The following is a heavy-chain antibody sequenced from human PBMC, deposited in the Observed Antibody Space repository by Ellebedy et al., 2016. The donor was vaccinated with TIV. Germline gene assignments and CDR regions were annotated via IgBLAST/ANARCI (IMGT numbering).Heavy chain of an antibody. Sequence: GESLKISCTASGFTFSSYAMNWVRQAPGKGLELVAAVNGGGLVIAYADSVKGGFTISRDNSKNTLDLQMNSLRAEDTDIYYCASSRYHYYVGNTIFADWGQGTLVTVSS. CDR3: ASSRYHYYVGNTIFAD. J-gene: IGHJ4*02. D-gene: IGHD3-10*01. CDR1: GFTFSSYA. V-gene: IGHV3-23*01. CDR2: VNGGGLVI.